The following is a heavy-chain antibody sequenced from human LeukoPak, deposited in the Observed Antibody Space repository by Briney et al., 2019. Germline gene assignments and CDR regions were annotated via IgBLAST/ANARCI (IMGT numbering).Heavy chain of an antibody. CDR1: GFTFNSYA. CDR3: APRGQDYFHS. Sequence: GGSLRLSCAASGFTFNSYAMSWVRQAPGKGLEWVSSITNSGGGTFYADSVKGRFTISRDNSKNTLYLQMNSLRSEDTAVYYCAPRGQDYFHSWGQGTLVTVSS. V-gene: IGHV3-23*01. J-gene: IGHJ4*02. CDR2: ITNSGGGT.